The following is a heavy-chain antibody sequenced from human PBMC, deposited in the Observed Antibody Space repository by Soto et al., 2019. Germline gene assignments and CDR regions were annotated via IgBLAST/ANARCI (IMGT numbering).Heavy chain of an antibody. CDR1: GYSFTSYW. CDR2: IYPGDSDT. Sequence: GESLKISCKGSGYSFTSYWIGWVRQMPGKGLEWMGIIYPGDSDTRYSPSFQGQVTISADKSISTAYLQWSSLKASDTAMYYCARHPWLYDSRGYYNWFDPWGQGTLVTVSS. CDR3: ARHPWLYDSRGYYNWFDP. D-gene: IGHD3-22*01. J-gene: IGHJ5*02. V-gene: IGHV5-51*01.